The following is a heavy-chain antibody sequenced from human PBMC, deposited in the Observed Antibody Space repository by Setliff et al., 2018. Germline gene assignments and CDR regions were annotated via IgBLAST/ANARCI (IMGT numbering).Heavy chain of an antibody. CDR1: GYTFTSYY. CDR2: INIGGSSA. Sequence: ASVKVSCKASGYTFTSYYMYWLRQAPGQGPEWMGIINIGGSSASYAQKFQDRVTMTRDTSTSTVYLEVTSLRSEDTAVYYCARAGMASLHRKGVFEHWGQGTLVTVSS. J-gene: IGHJ4*02. CDR3: ARAGMASLHRKGVFEH. V-gene: IGHV1-46*01. D-gene: IGHD3-10*01.